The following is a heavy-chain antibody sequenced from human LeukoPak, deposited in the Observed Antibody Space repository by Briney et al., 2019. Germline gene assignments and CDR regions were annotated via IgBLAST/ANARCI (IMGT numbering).Heavy chain of an antibody. J-gene: IGHJ5*02. V-gene: IGHV3-23*01. CDR1: GFTFSSYA. Sequence: GGSLRLSCAASGFTFSSYAMSWVRQAPGKGLEWISAISGSGGSTYYADSVKGRFTISRDNSKNTLYLQMNSLGAEDTAVYYCAKDGGYCSGGSCYLGVNWFDPWGQGTLVTVSS. D-gene: IGHD2-15*01. CDR2: ISGSGGST. CDR3: AKDGGYCSGGSCYLGVNWFDP.